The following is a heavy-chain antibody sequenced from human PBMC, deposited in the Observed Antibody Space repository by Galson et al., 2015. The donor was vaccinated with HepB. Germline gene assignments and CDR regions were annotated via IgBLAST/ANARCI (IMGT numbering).Heavy chain of an antibody. V-gene: IGHV1-69*13. Sequence: SVKVSCKASGGTFSSYAISWVRQTPGQGLEWMGGIIPIFGTANYAQKFQGRVTITADESTSTAYMELSRLRSEDTAVYYCARDREGYFDLWGRGKLVNVFS. D-gene: IGHD1-26*01. CDR1: GGTFSSYA. CDR2: IIPIFGTA. CDR3: ARDREGYFDL. J-gene: IGHJ2*01.